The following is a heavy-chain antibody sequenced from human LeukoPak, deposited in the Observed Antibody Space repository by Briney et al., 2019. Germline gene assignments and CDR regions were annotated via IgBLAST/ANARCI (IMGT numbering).Heavy chain of an antibody. Sequence: SETLSLTCAVYGGSFSGYYWRWFRQPPGKGLEWIGEINHSGSTNYNPSLKSRVTISVDTSKNQFSLKLSSVTAADTAVYYCARGSGIWGSYRSHRFDPWGQGTLVTVSS. J-gene: IGHJ5*02. CDR1: GGSFSGYY. CDR2: INHSGST. V-gene: IGHV4-34*01. CDR3: ARGSGIWGSYRSHRFDP. D-gene: IGHD3-16*02.